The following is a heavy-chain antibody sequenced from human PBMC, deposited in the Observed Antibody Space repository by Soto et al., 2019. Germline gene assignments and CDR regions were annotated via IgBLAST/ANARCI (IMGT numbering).Heavy chain of an antibody. CDR3: ERGGLRFLEWLPPGAFDY. CDR1: GGSCSGYY. CDR2: INHSGST. Sequence: SETLSLTCAVYGGSCSGYYWSWIRQPPGKGLEWIGEINHSGSTNYNPSLKSRVTISVDTSKNQFSLKLSSVTAADTAVYYCERGGLRFLEWLPPGAFDYWGQGTLVTVSS. D-gene: IGHD3-3*01. J-gene: IGHJ4*02. V-gene: IGHV4-34*01.